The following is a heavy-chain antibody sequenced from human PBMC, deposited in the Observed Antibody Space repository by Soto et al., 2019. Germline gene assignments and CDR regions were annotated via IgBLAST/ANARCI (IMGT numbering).Heavy chain of an antibody. CDR3: AREGVRGDIVVVVAPPVPDYYYGMDV. CDR2: IWYDGSNK. D-gene: IGHD2-15*01. J-gene: IGHJ6*02. CDR1: GFTFSSYG. V-gene: IGHV3-33*01. Sequence: GSLRLSCAASGFTFSSYGMHWVRQAPGKGLEWVAVIWYDGSNKYYADSVKGRFTISRDNSKNTLYLQMNSLRAEDTAVYYCAREGVRGDIVVVVAPPVPDYYYGMDVWGQGTTVTVSS.